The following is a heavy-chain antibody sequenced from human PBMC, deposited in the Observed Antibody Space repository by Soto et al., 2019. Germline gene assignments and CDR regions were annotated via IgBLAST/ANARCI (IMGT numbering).Heavy chain of an antibody. CDR3: ARGGDYVDDY. CDR1: GGSFSGYY. V-gene: IGHV4-34*01. CDR2: ISHSGST. D-gene: IGHD4-17*01. J-gene: IGHJ4*02. Sequence: QVQLQQWGAGLLKPSETLSLTCAVYGGSFSGYYWSWIRQPPGKGLEWIGEISHSGSTNYNPSLKSRVTISVDTSKNQFSLKLSSVTAADTAVYYCARGGDYVDDYWGQGTLVTVSS.